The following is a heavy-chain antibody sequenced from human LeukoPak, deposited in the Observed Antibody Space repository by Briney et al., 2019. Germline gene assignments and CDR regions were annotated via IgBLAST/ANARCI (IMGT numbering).Heavy chain of an antibody. CDR2: ISYSGTT. CDR3: ASFYCSGGSCYQYFSYYYMDV. CDR1: GGSISSRPYY. D-gene: IGHD2-15*01. Sequence: PSETLSLTCTVSGGSISSRPYYWGWVRQPPGKGLEWIGTISYSGTTYYSPSLKSRVTISLDTSKNQFSLKLNSVTAADTAVYYCASFYCSGGSCYQYFSYYYMDVWGKGTTVTISS. V-gene: IGHV4-39*01. J-gene: IGHJ6*03.